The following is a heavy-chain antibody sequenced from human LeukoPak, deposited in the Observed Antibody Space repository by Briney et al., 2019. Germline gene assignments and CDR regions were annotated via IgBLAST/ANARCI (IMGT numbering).Heavy chain of an antibody. CDR2: IIPILGIA. CDR1: GYTFTSYD. CDR3: ARFDSSGYYYEAFDI. V-gene: IGHV1-69*04. D-gene: IGHD3-22*01. Sequence: SVKVSCKASGYTFTSYDINWVRQATGQGLEWMGRIIPILGIANYAQKFQGRVTITADKSTSTAYMELSSLRSEDTAVYYCARFDSSGYYYEAFDIWGQGTMVTVSS. J-gene: IGHJ3*02.